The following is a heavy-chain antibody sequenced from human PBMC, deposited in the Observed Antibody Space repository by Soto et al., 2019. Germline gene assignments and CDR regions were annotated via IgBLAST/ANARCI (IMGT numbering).Heavy chain of an antibody. CDR1: GFTFSSYT. J-gene: IGHJ4*02. V-gene: IGHV3-23*05. Sequence: GGSLRLSCAASGFTFSSYTMSWVRQAPGKGLEWVSAISGSNKYYADSVKGRFTISRDNSKNTLYLQMNSLRAEDTAVYYCARDTAMGGFDYWGQGTLVTVSS. CDR2: ISGSNK. CDR3: ARDTAMGGFDY. D-gene: IGHD5-18*01.